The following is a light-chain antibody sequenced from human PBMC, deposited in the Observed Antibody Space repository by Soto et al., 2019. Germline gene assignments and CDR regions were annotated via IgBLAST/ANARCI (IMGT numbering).Light chain of an antibody. J-gene: IGKJ4*01. V-gene: IGKV1-5*03. Sequence: DIQMTQSPSTLSASVGDRVTITCRASQSISSWLAWYQQKPGKAPKLLIYKASNLESGVPSRFSGSGSGADFTLTISSLQPDDFATYCCQQYSDYPRTFGGGTKVEIK. CDR1: QSISSW. CDR3: QQYSDYPRT. CDR2: KAS.